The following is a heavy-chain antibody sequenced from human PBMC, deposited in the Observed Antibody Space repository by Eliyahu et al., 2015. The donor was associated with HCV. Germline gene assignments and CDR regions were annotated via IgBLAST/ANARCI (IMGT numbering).Heavy chain of an antibody. CDR2: INHSGST. V-gene: IGHV4-34*01. D-gene: IGHD6-13*01. J-gene: IGHJ3*02. Sequence: QVQLQQWGAGLLKPSETLSLTCAAYGGSFSGYYWSWXRQPPGKGLEWIGEINHSGSTNYNPSLKSRVTMSVDTSKNQFSLKLSSVTAADTAVYYCARLSSSWYGGGGFDIWGQGTMVTVSS. CDR3: ARLSSSWYGGGGFDI. CDR1: GGSFSGYY.